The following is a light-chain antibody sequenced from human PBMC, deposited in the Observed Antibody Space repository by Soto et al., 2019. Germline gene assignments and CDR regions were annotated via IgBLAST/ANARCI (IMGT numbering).Light chain of an antibody. CDR1: QSVTNNF. J-gene: IGKJ3*01. Sequence: IVLTQSPGTLSLSPGERATLSCGASQSVTNNFLAWYQQKPGQAPRLLIYGASSRATGVPDRFSGSGSGTDFTLTISRLEPGDFAVYDGQHYCTPLFTFGPGTKVDIK. V-gene: IGKV3-20*01. CDR3: QHYCTPLFT. CDR2: GAS.